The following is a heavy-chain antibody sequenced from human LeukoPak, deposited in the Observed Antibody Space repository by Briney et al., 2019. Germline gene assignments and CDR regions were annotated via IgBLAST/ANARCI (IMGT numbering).Heavy chain of an antibody. V-gene: IGHV4-59*01. CDR1: GGSISSYY. Sequence: SQTLSLTCTVSGGSISSYYWSWIRQPPGKGLEWIGYIYYSGSTNYNPSLKSRVTISVDTSKNQFSLKLSSVTAADTAVYYCARGTIRADAFDIWGQGTMVTVSS. D-gene: IGHD5-24*01. CDR3: ARGTIRADAFDI. J-gene: IGHJ3*02. CDR2: IYYSGST.